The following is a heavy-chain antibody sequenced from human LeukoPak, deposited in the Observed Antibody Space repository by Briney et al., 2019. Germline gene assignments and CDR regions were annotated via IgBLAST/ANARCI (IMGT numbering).Heavy chain of an antibody. Sequence: SQTLSLTCAIFGDSVSSNSAAWSWIRQSPSRGLGWLGRTYYKSKWFNDYAVSVKSRITINPDTSKNQFSLQLNSVTPEDTAVYYCAREFGAVAGHFFDYWGQGTLVTVSS. V-gene: IGHV6-1*01. CDR1: GDSVSSNSAA. D-gene: IGHD6-19*01. CDR2: TYYKSKWFN. J-gene: IGHJ4*02. CDR3: AREFGAVAGHFFDY.